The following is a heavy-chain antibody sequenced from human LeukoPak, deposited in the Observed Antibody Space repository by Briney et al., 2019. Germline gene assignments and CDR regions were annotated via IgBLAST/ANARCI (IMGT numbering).Heavy chain of an antibody. CDR3: ARGVRSYSEREHNWFDP. CDR1: GGSFSGYY. CDR2: INHSGST. D-gene: IGHD1-1*01. V-gene: IGHV4-34*01. Sequence: PSETLSLTCAVYGGSFSGYYWSWIRQPPGKGLEWIGEINHSGSTNYNPSLKSRVTISVDTSKNQFSLKLSSVTAADTAVYYCARGVRSYSEREHNWFDPWGQGTLVTVSS. J-gene: IGHJ5*02.